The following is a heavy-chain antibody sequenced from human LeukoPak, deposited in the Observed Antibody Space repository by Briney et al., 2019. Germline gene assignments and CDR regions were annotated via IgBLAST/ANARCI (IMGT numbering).Heavy chain of an antibody. CDR2: IYYSGST. Sequence: SETLSLTCAVSGGSISSYYWSWIRQPPGKGLEWIGYIYYSGSTNYNPSLKSRVTISVDTSKNQFSLKLSSVTAAATPVYYCATLRKQQLDYYYYYMDVWGKGTTVTVSS. CDR3: ATLRKQQLDYYYYYMDV. D-gene: IGHD6-13*01. J-gene: IGHJ6*03. CDR1: GGSISSYY. V-gene: IGHV4-59*01.